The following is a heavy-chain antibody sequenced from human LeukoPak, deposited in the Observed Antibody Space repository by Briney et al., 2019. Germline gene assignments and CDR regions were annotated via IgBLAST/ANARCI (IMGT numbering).Heavy chain of an antibody. CDR1: GFTFSSYW. J-gene: IGHJ5*02. D-gene: IGHD1-26*01. V-gene: IGHV3-7*01. CDR2: IKQDGSEK. Sequence: PGGSLRLSCAASGFTFSSYWMSWVRQAPGKGLEWVANIKQDGSEKYYVDSVKGRFTISRDNAKNSLYLQMNSLRAEDTAVYYCARGLIVGAIRPRVGPWGQGTLVTVSS. CDR3: ARGLIVGAIRPRVGP.